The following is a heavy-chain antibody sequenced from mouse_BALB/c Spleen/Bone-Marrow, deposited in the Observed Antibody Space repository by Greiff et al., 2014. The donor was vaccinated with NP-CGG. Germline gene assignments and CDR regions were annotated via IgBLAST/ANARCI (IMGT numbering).Heavy chain of an antibody. CDR1: GYTFTSYY. D-gene: IGHD2-3*01. Sequence: QVHVKQSGAELVKPGASVKLSCKASGYTFTSYYLYWVKQRPGQGLEWIGEINPSNGDTNFNEKFKGKASLTIDISSNTTYMQLSSLTSEDSAVYYCTRYDGYFTLFAYWGQGTLVTVSA. J-gene: IGHJ3*01. V-gene: IGHV1-53*01. CDR3: TRYDGYFTLFAY. CDR2: INPSNGDT.